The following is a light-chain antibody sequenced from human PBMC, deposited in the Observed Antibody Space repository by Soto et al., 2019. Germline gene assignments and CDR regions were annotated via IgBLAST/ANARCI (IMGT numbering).Light chain of an antibody. CDR3: QQYNNWPIT. V-gene: IGKV3D-15*01. CDR2: GAS. CDR1: QSVSNN. J-gene: IGKJ5*01. Sequence: EIVMTQSPATLSVSPGERATLSCRASQSVSNNLAWYQQKPGQAPRLLIYGASTRATGIPARFSGSGSGTEFTLTISSLQSEDFAFYYCQQYNNWPITFGQGTRLEIK.